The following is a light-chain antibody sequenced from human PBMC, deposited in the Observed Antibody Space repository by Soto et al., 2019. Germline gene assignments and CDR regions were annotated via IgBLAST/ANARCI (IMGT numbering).Light chain of an antibody. J-gene: IGLJ1*01. CDR1: SSDVGGYNS. Sequence: QSVLTQPASVSGSPGQSITISCTGTSSDVGGYNSVSWYQHHPGKAPKLMIYEVSNRPSGVSNRFSGSKSGNTASLTISGLQAEDEADYYCSSYTTRSSLYVFGTGTKVTV. CDR3: SSYTTRSSLYV. CDR2: EVS. V-gene: IGLV2-14*01.